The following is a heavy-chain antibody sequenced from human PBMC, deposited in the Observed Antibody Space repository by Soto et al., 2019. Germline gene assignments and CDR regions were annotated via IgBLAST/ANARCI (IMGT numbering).Heavy chain of an antibody. J-gene: IGHJ4*02. CDR2: IYWDEDK. CDR1: GFSLSTSGVG. Sequence: ESGPTLVKPTQTLTLTCTFSGFSLSTSGVGVGWIRQPPGKALEWLGFIYWDEDKRYSPSLKSRLTITKDTSKSQVVLTMTNMDPVDTATYYCAHVFTSLAPFDSWGQGTLVTVSA. V-gene: IGHV2-5*02. CDR3: AHVFTSLAPFDS. D-gene: IGHD3-10*02.